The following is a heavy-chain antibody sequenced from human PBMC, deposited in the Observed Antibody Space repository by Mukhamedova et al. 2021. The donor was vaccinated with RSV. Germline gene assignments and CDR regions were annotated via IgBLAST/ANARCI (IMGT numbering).Heavy chain of an antibody. D-gene: IGHD1-1*01. CDR3: ARALGGTDLSPHGPRDAFDI. V-gene: IGHV1-69*01. J-gene: IGHJ3*02. Sequence: AEYMGGRVTITADESTSTAYMELSSLRSEDTAVYYCARALGGTDLSPHGPRDAFDIWGQGTMVTVSS.